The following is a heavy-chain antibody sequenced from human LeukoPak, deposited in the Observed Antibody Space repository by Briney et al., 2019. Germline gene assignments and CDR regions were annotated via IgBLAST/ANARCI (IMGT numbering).Heavy chain of an antibody. CDR3: ATTYCSSGSCYHDY. V-gene: IGHV4-59*01. Sequence: SETLSLTCTVSGGSISSYYWSWIRQPPGKGLEWIGYIYYSGSANYNPSLKSRVITSVDTSWNQFSLQLSSVTAADTAVYYCATTYCSSGSCYHDYWGQGTLVTVSS. D-gene: IGHD2-15*01. CDR2: IYYSGSA. CDR1: GGSISSYY. J-gene: IGHJ4*02.